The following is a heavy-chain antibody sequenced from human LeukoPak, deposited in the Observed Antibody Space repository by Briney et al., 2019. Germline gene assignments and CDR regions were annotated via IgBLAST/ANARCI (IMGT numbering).Heavy chain of an antibody. V-gene: IGHV4-4*09. Sequence: TSETLSLTCTVSGGSISSYYWSWIRQPPGKGLEWIGYIYTSGSTNYNPSLKSRVTISVDMSKNQFSLKLSSVTAADTAVYYCARHRASGDWFDPWGQGTLVTVSS. J-gene: IGHJ5*02. CDR1: GGSISSYY. CDR3: ARHRASGDWFDP. CDR2: IYTSGST. D-gene: IGHD3-10*01.